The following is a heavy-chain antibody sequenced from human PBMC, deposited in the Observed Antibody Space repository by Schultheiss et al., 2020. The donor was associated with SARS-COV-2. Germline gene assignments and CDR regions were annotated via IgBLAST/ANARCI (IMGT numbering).Heavy chain of an antibody. J-gene: IGHJ4*02. V-gene: IGHV3-15*07. Sequence: GGSLRLSCVASGFTFSKAWMSWVRQAPGKGLEWVGRIKSQSDGGTADYAAPVKGRFTISRDDSANTLYLQMNSLRAEDTAVYYCARARATVTYFDYWGQGTLVTVSS. CDR3: ARARATVTYFDY. CDR2: IKSQSDGGTA. CDR1: GFTFSKAW. D-gene: IGHD4-17*01.